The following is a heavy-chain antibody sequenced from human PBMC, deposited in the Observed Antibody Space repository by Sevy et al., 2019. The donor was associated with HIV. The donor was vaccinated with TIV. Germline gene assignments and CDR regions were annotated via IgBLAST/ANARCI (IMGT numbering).Heavy chain of an antibody. V-gene: IGHV3-21*01. CDR1: GFTFSSYS. CDR3: AGMGYCSSTSCYQLSYGMDV. CDR2: ISSSSSYI. J-gene: IGHJ6*02. Sequence: GGSLRLSCAASGFTFSSYSMNWVRQAPGKGLEWVSSISSSSSYIYYADSVKGRFTISRDNAKNSLYLQMNSLRAEDTAVYYCAGMGYCSSTSCYQLSYGMDVWGQGTTVTV. D-gene: IGHD2-2*01.